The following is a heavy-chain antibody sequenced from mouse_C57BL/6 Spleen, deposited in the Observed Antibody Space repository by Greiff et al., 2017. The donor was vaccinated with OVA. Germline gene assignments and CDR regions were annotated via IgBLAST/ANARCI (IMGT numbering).Heavy chain of an antibody. V-gene: IGHV2-2*01. J-gene: IGHJ3*01. CDR2: IWSGGST. Sequence: VQLQQSGPGLVQPSQSLSITCTVSGFSLTSYGVHWVRQSPGKGLEWLGVIWSGGSTDYYAAFISRLSISKDNSKSQVFFKMNSLQADDTAIYYCALRFAYWGQGTLVTVSA. CDR1: GFSLTSYG. CDR3: ALRFAY.